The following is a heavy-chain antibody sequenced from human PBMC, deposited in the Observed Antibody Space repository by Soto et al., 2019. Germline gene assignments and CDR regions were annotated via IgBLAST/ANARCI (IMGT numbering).Heavy chain of an antibody. CDR3: ARRTVNIRTFYSGLKTHCFDY. J-gene: IGHJ4*02. D-gene: IGHD6-19*01. CDR2: IYYSGST. Sequence: QLQLQESGPGLVKPSETLSLTCAVSGGSISSSSYYWGWIRQPPGKGLERIGSIYYSGSTYYTPSLQSRVAISVDTSKNQCSLKLTSVTAADTAVYYCARRTVNIRTFYSGLKTHCFDYWGQGTLVTVSS. V-gene: IGHV4-39*01. CDR1: GGSISSSSYY.